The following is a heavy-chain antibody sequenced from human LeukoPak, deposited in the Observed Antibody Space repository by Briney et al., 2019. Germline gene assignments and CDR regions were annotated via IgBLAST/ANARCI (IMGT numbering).Heavy chain of an antibody. D-gene: IGHD6-6*01. CDR1: GFTFGDYA. CDR2: IRSKAYGGTT. V-gene: IGHV3-49*03. CDR3: TRATLSSIAARPWFDY. J-gene: IGHJ4*02. Sequence: GRSLRLSCTASGFTFGDYAMSWFRQAPGKGLEWVGFIRSKAYGGTTEYAASVKGRFTISRDDSKSIAYLQMNSLKTEDTAVYYCTRATLSSIAARPWFDYWGRGTLVTVSS.